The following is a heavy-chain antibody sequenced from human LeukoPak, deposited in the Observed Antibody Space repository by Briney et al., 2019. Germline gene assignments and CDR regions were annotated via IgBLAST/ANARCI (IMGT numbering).Heavy chain of an antibody. D-gene: IGHD3-10*01. Sequence: SETLSLTCAVYGGSFSGYYWSWIRQPPGKGLEWIGEINHSESTNYNPSLKSRVTISVDTSKNQFSLKLSSVTAADTAVYYCARGPILGRDYWGQGTLVTVSS. CDR1: GGSFSGYY. V-gene: IGHV4-34*01. CDR3: ARGPILGRDY. J-gene: IGHJ4*02. CDR2: INHSEST.